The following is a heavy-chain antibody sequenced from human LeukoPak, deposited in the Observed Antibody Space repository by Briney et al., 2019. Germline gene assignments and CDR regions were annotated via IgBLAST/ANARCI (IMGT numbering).Heavy chain of an antibody. J-gene: IGHJ4*02. V-gene: IGHV4-59*01. CDR3: ARGLYDYVWGSYRENYYFDY. Sequence: PSETLSLTCTVSGGSISSYYWSWIRQPPGKGLEWVGYIYYSGSTNYNPSLKSRVTISVDTSKNQFSLKLSSVTAADTAVYYRARGLYDYVWGSYRENYYFDYWGQGTLVTVSS. CDR1: GGSISSYY. D-gene: IGHD3-16*02. CDR2: IYYSGST.